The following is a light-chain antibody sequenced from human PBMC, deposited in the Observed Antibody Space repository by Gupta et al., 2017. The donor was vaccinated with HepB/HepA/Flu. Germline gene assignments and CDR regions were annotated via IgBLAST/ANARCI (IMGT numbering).Light chain of an antibody. CDR2: DVS. CDR3: SSYTSSSTWV. CDR1: SSDVGGYNY. Sequence: QSALTQPASVSGSPGQSITISCPGTSSDVGGYNYVSWYQQQPGKAPKLMIYDVSNRPSGVSNRFSGSKSGNTASLTISGLQAEDEADYYCSSYTSSSTWVFGGGTKLTVL. V-gene: IGLV2-14*03. J-gene: IGLJ3*02.